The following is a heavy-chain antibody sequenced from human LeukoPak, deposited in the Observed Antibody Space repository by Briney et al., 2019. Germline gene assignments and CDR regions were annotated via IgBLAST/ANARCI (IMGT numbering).Heavy chain of an antibody. CDR3: ARDRRYYFDY. Sequence: GRSLRLSCAASGFTFRHYPIHWVRQAPGKGLEWLAVISYDSNYRYYADSVKGRFTISRGNSNNTLYLQIDSLRPEDAAMYFCARDRRYYFDYWGQGTLVTVSS. CDR2: ISYDSNYR. CDR1: GFTFRHYP. V-gene: IGHV3-30*01. J-gene: IGHJ4*02.